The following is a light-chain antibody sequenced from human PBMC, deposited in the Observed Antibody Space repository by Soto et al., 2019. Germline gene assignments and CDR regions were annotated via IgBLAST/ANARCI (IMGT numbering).Light chain of an antibody. V-gene: IGKV3-15*01. CDR1: ESIRSSS. J-gene: IGKJ1*01. CDR3: QQYSSWVWT. Sequence: EIVMTQSPATLSVSPGERVTLSCRTSESIRSSSLAWYQQKPGQAPGLLIYGTSTRATGIPARFSGSGSGTEFTLTISSLQSEDFAFYFCQQYSSWVWTFGQGTKLEIK. CDR2: GTS.